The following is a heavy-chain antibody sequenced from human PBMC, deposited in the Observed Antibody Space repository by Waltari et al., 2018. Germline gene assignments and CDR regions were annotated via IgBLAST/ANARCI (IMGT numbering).Heavy chain of an antibody. V-gene: IGHV4-34*01. CDR3: ARGVSAAGRAAFDI. Sequence: QVQLQQWGAGLLKPSETLSLTCAVYGGSFSGYYWSLIRQPPGKGLEWIGEINHSGSTNYNPSLKSRVTISVDTSKNQFSLKLSSVTAADTAVYYCARGVSAAGRAAFDIWGQGTMVTVSS. D-gene: IGHD6-13*01. CDR1: GGSFSGYY. CDR2: INHSGST. J-gene: IGHJ3*02.